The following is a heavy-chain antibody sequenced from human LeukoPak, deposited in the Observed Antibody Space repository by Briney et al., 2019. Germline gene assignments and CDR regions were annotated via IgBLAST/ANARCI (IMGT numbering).Heavy chain of an antibody. J-gene: IGHJ4*02. CDR1: GFTFNNYA. D-gene: IGHD3-10*01. Sequence: GGSLRLSCTASGFTFNNYAMSWVRQAPGKGLEWGSSLSNDAVKTYYADFVKGRPTISRDNSKNTLYLEVNSLRAEDTAVYYCARGEYGSGSYYPRAYYFDYWGQGTLVTVSS. CDR3: ARGEYGSGSYYPRAYYFDY. CDR2: LSNDAVKT. V-gene: IGHV3-23*01.